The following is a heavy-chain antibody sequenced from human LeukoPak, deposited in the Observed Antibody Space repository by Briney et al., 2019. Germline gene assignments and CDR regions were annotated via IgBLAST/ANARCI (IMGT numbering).Heavy chain of an antibody. CDR2: ISSGSSYI. D-gene: IGHD3-22*01. CDR1: GFTFDDYG. Sequence: GGSLRLSCAASGFTFDDYGMSWVRQAPGKGLEWVSSISSGSSYIYYADSVKGRFTISRDNAKNSLYLQMNSLRAEDTAVYYCARGAREYYYDSSGPFDYWGQGTLVTVSS. V-gene: IGHV3-21*01. CDR3: ARGAREYYYDSSGPFDY. J-gene: IGHJ4*02.